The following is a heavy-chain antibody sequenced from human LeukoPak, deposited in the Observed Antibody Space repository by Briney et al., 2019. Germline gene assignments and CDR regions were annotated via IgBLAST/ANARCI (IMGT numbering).Heavy chain of an antibody. CDR2: ISAYNGNT. Sequence: ASVKVSCKASGYTFTSYGISWVRQAPGQGLEWRGWISAYNGNTDYAQKLQGRVTMTTDTPTSTAYMELRTLRSDDTAVSYCATAGTRTTYYTRSLSGDYGGHLDSSGQGTLVAAS. CDR3: ATAGTRTTYYTRSLSGDYGGHLDS. J-gene: IGHJ4*02. V-gene: IGHV1-18*01. CDR1: GYTFTSYG. D-gene: IGHD4-23*01.